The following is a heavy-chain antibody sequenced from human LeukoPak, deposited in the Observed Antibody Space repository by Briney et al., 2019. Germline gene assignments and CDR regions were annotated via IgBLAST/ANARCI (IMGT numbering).Heavy chain of an antibody. CDR1: GGSFSGYY. D-gene: IGHD3-16*02. Sequence: SETLSLTCAVYGGSFSGYYWSWIRQSPGKGLEWIGESDQSGSTKYNPSLKSRVTMSLDTSKNQFSLKLSSVTAADTAVYYCARDENGYVWGSFRAWGQGTLVTVSS. V-gene: IGHV4-34*01. J-gene: IGHJ5*02. CDR3: ARDENGYVWGSFRA. CDR2: SDQSGST.